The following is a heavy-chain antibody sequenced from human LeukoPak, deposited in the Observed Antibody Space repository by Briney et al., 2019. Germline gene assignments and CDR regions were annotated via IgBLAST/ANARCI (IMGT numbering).Heavy chain of an antibody. CDR1: GFTFNTYS. J-gene: IGHJ4*02. Sequence: GGSLRLSCAASGFTFNTYSMNWARQAPGKGLEWVSSIDSSGGYTFYADSVKGRFIISRDNAKNSLYLQMNSLRVEDTAVYYCFRGDRRDYWGQGTLVTVSS. V-gene: IGHV3-21*06. CDR2: IDSSGGYT. CDR3: FRGDRRDY.